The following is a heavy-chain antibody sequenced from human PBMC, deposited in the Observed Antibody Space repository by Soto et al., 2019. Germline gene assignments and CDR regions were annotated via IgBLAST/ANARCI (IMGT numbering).Heavy chain of an antibody. V-gene: IGHV3-48*01. CDR3: ASGTSEDNVDI. Sequence: VQLVESGGGLVQPGGSLRLSCAASGFTFSSYSMNWVRQAPGKGLEWVSYISSSSGTIYYGDSVKGRFTISRANPKNSMYLQMNSLRAEATAVYYCASGTSEDNVDIGGQGTMVTVSS. J-gene: IGHJ3*02. CDR1: GFTFSSYS. CDR2: ISSSSGTI. D-gene: IGHD6-13*01.